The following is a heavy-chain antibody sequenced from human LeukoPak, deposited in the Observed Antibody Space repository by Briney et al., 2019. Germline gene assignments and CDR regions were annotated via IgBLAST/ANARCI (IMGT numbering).Heavy chain of an antibody. CDR2: IYYSGST. V-gene: IGHV4-39*01. D-gene: IGHD5-24*01. CDR1: GVSISSSSYY. J-gene: IGHJ4*02. CDR3: ARRRKSYFDY. Sequence: SETLSLTCTVSGVSISSSSYYWGGIRQPPGKGLEWIGSIYYSGSTYYNPSLKSRVTISVYTSKNQFSLKLSSVTAADTAVYYCARRRKSYFDYWGKGTLVTVSS.